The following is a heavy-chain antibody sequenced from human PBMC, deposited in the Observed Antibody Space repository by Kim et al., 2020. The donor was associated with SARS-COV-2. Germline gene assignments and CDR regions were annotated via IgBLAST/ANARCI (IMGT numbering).Heavy chain of an antibody. D-gene: IGHD6-19*01. CDR1: GGTFSSYA. J-gene: IGHJ6*02. CDR3: AFGSSGWSEGTYYYYGMDV. CDR2: IIPIFGTA. V-gene: IGHV1-69*13. Sequence: SVKVSCKASGGTFSSYAISWVRQAPGQGLEWMGGIIPIFGTANYAQKFQGRVTITADESTSTAYMELSSLRSEDTAVYYCAFGSSGWSEGTYYYYGMDVWGQGTTVTVSS.